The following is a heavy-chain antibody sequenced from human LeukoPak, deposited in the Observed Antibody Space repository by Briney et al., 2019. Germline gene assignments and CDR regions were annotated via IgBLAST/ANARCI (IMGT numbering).Heavy chain of an antibody. CDR2: IYTSGST. CDR3: ARGSLYDAFDI. V-gene: IGHV4-61*02. Sequence: SETLSLTCTVSGGSISSGSYYWSWIRQPAGKGLEWIGRIYTSGSTNYNPSLKSRVTISVDTSKNQFSLKLSSVTAADTAVYYCARGSLYDAFDIWGQGTMVTVSS. CDR1: GGSISSGSYY. J-gene: IGHJ3*02.